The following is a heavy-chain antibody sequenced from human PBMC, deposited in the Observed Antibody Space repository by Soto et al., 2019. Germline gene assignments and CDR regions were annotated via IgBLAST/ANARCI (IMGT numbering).Heavy chain of an antibody. V-gene: IGHV1-18*01. CDR3: ARDPYSSSWYLGTYYYGMDV. CDR2: ISAYNGNT. Sequence: ASVKVSCKASGYTFTSYGISWVRQAPGQGLEWMGWISAYNGNTNYAQKLQGRVTMTTDTSTSTAYMELRSLRSDDTAVYNCARDPYSSSWYLGTYYYGMDVWGQGTTVTVSS. CDR1: GYTFTSYG. J-gene: IGHJ6*02. D-gene: IGHD6-13*01.